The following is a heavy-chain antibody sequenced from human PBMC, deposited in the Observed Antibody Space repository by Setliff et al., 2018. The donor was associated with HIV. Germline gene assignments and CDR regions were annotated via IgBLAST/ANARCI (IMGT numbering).Heavy chain of an antibody. V-gene: IGHV4-4*09. Sequence: SETLSLTCFVSGVSISDHYWGWIRQPPGKGLEWIGYIYSSGTTQYNPSLQSRVTMSIDTSKNPFPLKLTSVTAADTAVYYCARRIDNSGSFPDKNWFDTWGQGSLVTVSS. CDR2: IYSSGTT. J-gene: IGHJ5*02. CDR1: GVSISDHY. D-gene: IGHD3-10*01. CDR3: ARRIDNSGSFPDKNWFDT.